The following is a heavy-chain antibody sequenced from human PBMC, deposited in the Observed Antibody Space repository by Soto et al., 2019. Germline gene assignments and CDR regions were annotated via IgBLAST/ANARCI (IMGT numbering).Heavy chain of an antibody. CDR3: ARFSTSLHYVDYYGMDV. D-gene: IGHD2-2*01. J-gene: IGHJ6*02. V-gene: IGHV3-30*04. CDR1: GFTFHSFS. Sequence: QVQLVESGGGVVQPGRSLRLSCEASGFTFHSFSMHWVRQAPGKGLEWVAVISFDGSNKDYADSVKGRFTISRDNSKNTMHLQMDSLRPEDTAVYYCARFSTSLHYVDYYGMDVWGQWTTVAVSS. CDR2: ISFDGSNK.